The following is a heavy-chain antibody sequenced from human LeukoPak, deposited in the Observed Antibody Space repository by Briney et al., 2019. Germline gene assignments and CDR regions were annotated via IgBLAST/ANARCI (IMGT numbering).Heavy chain of an antibody. Sequence: SETLSLTCTVSGGSISSYYWSWIRQPPGKGLEWIGYIYTSGSTNYNPSLKSRVTISVDTSKNQFSLKLSSVTAADTAVYYCARANYDILTGYYNHNWFDPWGQGTLVTVSS. V-gene: IGHV4-4*09. CDR1: GGSISSYY. CDR3: ARANYDILTGYYNHNWFDP. J-gene: IGHJ5*02. CDR2: IYTSGST. D-gene: IGHD3-9*01.